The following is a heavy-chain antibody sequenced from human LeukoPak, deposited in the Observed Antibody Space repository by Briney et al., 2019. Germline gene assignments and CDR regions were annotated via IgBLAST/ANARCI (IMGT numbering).Heavy chain of an antibody. J-gene: IGHJ4*02. CDR1: GFTFSSYA. D-gene: IGHD4-17*01. Sequence: GGSLRLSCAASGFTFSSYAMHWVRQAPGKGLEWVAVISYDGSNKYYADSVKGRFTISRDNSKNTLYLQMNSLRAEDTAVYYCAKDDALLGGDYDMCDYWGQGTLVTVSS. CDR3: AKDDALLGGDYDMCDY. V-gene: IGHV3-30*04. CDR2: ISYDGSNK.